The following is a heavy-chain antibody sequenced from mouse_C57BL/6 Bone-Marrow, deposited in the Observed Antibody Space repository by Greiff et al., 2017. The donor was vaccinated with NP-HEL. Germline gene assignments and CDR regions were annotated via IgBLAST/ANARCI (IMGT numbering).Heavy chain of an antibody. CDR2: IDPSDSYT. J-gene: IGHJ2*01. D-gene: IGHD1-1*01. CDR3: ARFYYGSSDYFDY. Sequence: QVHVKQSGAELVKPGASVKLSCKASGYTFTSYWMQWVKQRPGQGLEWIGEIDPSDSYTNYNQKFKGKATLTVDTSSSTAYMQLSSLTSEDSAVYYCARFYYGSSDYFDYWGQGTTLTVSS. V-gene: IGHV1-50*01. CDR1: GYTFTSYW.